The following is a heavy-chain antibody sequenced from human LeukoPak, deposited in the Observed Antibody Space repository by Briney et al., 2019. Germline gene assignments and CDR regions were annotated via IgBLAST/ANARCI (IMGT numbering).Heavy chain of an antibody. CDR1: GYTFTSYY. D-gene: IGHD2-21*02. CDR3: ARGGHIVVVTAMSDY. V-gene: IGHV1-46*01. CDR2: INPSGGST. J-gene: IGHJ4*02. Sequence: ASVKVSCKASGYTFTSYYMHWVRQAPGQGLEWMGIINPSGGSTSYAQKFQGRVTMTRDMSTSTVYMELSSLRSEDTAVYYCARGGHIVVVTAMSDYWGQGTLVTVSS.